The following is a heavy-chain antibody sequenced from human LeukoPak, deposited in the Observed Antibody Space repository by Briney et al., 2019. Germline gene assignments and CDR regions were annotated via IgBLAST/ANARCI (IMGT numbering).Heavy chain of an antibody. V-gene: IGHV4-4*07. D-gene: IGHD2-2*01. Sequence: PSETLSLTCTVSGGSISSYYCSWIRRPAGKGLEWIGRIYTSGSTNYNPSLKSRVTMSVDTSKNQFSLKLSSVTAADTAVYYCARDCSSTSCHLDVWGKGTTVTVSS. J-gene: IGHJ6*04. CDR2: IYTSGST. CDR1: GGSISSYY. CDR3: ARDCSSTSCHLDV.